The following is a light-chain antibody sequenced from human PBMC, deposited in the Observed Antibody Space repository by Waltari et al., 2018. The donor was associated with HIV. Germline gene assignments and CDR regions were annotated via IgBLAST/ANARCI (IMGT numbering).Light chain of an antibody. CDR3: QQYGTSPFT. J-gene: IGKJ3*01. CDR2: AAS. Sequence: EIVLTQSPDTRPLSPGDRATLSCRATQSVSSNYLVWYQQKPGQAPRLLIYAASRRATGIPDRFSGSGSGTDFTLTINRLEPEDFAVYYCQQYGTSPFTFGPGTKVDIK. V-gene: IGKV3-20*01. CDR1: QSVSSNY.